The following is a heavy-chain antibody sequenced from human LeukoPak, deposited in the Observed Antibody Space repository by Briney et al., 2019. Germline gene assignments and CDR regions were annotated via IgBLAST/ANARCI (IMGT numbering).Heavy chain of an antibody. CDR2: IYTSGST. D-gene: IGHD3-22*01. Sequence: TLSLTCTVSGGSISSGSYYWSWIRQPAGKGLEWIGRIYTSGSTNYNPSLTSRVTISVDTSKNQFSLKLSSVTAADTAVCYCARDTVDSSGYYLNWFDPWGQGTLVTVSS. V-gene: IGHV4-61*02. CDR1: GGSISSGSYY. CDR3: ARDTVDSSGYYLNWFDP. J-gene: IGHJ5*02.